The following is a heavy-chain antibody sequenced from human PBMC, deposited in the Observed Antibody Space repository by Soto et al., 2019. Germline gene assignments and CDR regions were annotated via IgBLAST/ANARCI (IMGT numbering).Heavy chain of an antibody. CDR1: GGTFSSYA. V-gene: IGHV1-69*01. J-gene: IGHJ5*02. CDR2: IIPLFGTA. CDR3: ASEKGGA. D-gene: IGHD3-16*01. Sequence: QVQLVQSGAEVKKPGSSVKVSCKASGGTFSSYAISWVRQAPGHGLEWMGGIIPLFGTANDAEKIKGRVTITAVGSTSTAYMELCSLRTEETAVYYCASEKGGAWGQGTLVTVSS.